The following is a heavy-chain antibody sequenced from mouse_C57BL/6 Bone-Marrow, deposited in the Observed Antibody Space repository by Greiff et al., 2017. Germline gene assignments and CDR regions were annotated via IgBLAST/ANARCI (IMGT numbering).Heavy chain of an antibody. J-gene: IGHJ2*01. V-gene: IGHV1-55*01. CDR1: GYTFTSYW. D-gene: IGHD3-1*01. Sequence: QVQLQQPGAELVKPGASVKMSCKASGYTFTSYWITWVKQRPGQGLEWIGDIYPGSGSTNYNEKFKSKATLTVDTSSSTAYMQLSSLTSEDSAVYYCARSGYDEGGFDYWGQGTTLTVSS. CDR2: IYPGSGST. CDR3: ARSGYDEGGFDY.